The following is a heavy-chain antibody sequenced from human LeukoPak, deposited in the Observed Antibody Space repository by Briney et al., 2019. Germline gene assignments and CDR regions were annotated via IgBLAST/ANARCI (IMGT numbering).Heavy chain of an antibody. D-gene: IGHD5-24*01. J-gene: IGHJ5*02. V-gene: IGHV1-2*02. CDR2: INPNSGGT. CDR1: GYTFTGYS. CDR3: ARYRFGRGDAPSNWFDP. Sequence: GASVKVSCKASGYTFTGYSMHWLRQAPGQGLEWMGWINPNSGGTSYAHNFQGRVTMTRDTSISTVYMELSRLRSDDTAVYYCARYRFGRGDAPSNWFDPWGQGTLVTVSS.